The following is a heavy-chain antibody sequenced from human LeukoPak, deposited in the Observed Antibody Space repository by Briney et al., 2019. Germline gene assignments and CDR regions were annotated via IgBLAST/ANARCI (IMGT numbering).Heavy chain of an antibody. CDR2: IYSGGST. J-gene: IGHJ1*01. CDR1: GFTVGTNS. V-gene: IGHV3-66*02. CDR3: AIYGGNSDLQH. Sequence: GGSLRLSCAASGFTVGTNSMSWVRQSPGKGLEWVSVIYSGGSTYYADSVNGRFTISRGNSKNTLFLQMNSLRPEDTAVYYCAIYGGNSDLQHWGQGTLVTVSS. D-gene: IGHD4-23*01.